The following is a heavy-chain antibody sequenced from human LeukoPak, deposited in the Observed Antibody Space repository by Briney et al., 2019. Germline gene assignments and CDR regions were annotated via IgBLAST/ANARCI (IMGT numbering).Heavy chain of an antibody. V-gene: IGHV3-13*01. Sequence: PGGSLRLSFAAPGFTFSSFDMHWVRQPTGQGLEWVSTIGTASDTYYPGSVEGRFTLSRDNAKNSLYLQVNSLTAGDTAVYYCARGPPRGKYYYMDVWGKGTTVTVSS. CDR2: IGTASDT. J-gene: IGHJ6*03. D-gene: IGHD1-1*01. CDR3: ARGPPRGKYYYMDV. CDR1: GFTFSSFD.